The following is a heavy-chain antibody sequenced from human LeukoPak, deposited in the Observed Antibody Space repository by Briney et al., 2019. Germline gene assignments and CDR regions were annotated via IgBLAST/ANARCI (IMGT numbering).Heavy chain of an antibody. CDR2: IYTSGST. D-gene: IGHD3-10*02. V-gene: IGHV4-4*07. CDR1: GGSISSYY. CDR3: ARSRSHNLFGEFVY. J-gene: IGHJ4*02. Sequence: SETLSLTCTVSGGSISSYYWSWIRQPAGKGLEWIGRIYTSGSTNYNPSLKSRVTMSVDTSKNQFSLKLSSVTAADTAVYYCARSRSHNLFGEFVYWGQGTLVTVSS.